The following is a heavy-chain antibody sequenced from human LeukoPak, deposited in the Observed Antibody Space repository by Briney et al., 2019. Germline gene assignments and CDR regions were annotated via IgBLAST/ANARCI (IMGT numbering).Heavy chain of an antibody. D-gene: IGHD6-6*01. Sequence: SETLSLTRSVSGGSINVYYWNWIRQSPGKGLEWIGSISYSGSTDYNPSLKSRVTISMDTSKNRFSLKVSSVIPADTAMYYCARGGSRSYTSSTLDYWGQGTLVTVSS. CDR1: GGSINVYY. V-gene: IGHV4-59*01. J-gene: IGHJ4*02. CDR2: ISYSGST. CDR3: ARGGSRSYTSSTLDY.